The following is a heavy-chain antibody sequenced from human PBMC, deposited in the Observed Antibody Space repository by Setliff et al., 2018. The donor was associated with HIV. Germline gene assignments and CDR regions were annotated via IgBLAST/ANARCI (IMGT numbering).Heavy chain of an antibody. Sequence: ASVKVSCKASGYTFTGYGIHWVRQARGQGLEWMGWISGYSGDTNYAQKFQGRVTMTIDTSTSTAYMALRSLRSDDTAVYYCARGVTTIQYWGQGSLVTVSS. CDR3: ARGVTTIQY. J-gene: IGHJ4*02. CDR1: GYTFTGYG. V-gene: IGHV1-18*01. D-gene: IGHD4-4*01. CDR2: ISGYSGDT.